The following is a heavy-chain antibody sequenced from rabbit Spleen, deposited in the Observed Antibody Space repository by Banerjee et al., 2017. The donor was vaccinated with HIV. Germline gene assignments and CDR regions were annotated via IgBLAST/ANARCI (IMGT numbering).Heavy chain of an antibody. CDR2: INIVTGKD. V-gene: IGHV1S45*01. Sequence: QEQLVESGGGLVQPGGSLKLSCKASGFDFSSYGVSWVRQAPGKGLEWIACINIVTGKDVYATWAKGRFIMSRTSSTKVTLQMTSLTAADTATYFCARDLVAVIGWNFSLWGQGTLVTVS. CDR1: GFDFSSYG. D-gene: IGHD1-1*01. CDR3: ARDLVAVIGWNFSL. J-gene: IGHJ3*01.